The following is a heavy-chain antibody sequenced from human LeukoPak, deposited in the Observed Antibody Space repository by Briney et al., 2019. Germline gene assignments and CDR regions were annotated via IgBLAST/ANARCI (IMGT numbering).Heavy chain of an antibody. D-gene: IGHD6-19*01. CDR2: INHSGST. Sequence: SETLSLTCAVYGGSFSGYYWSWIRQPPGKGLEWIGEINHSGSTNYNPSLKSRVTISVDTPKNQFSLKLKSVTAADTALYYCASCGSGWGNFDYWGQGTLVTVSS. CDR1: GGSFSGYY. V-gene: IGHV4-34*01. J-gene: IGHJ4*02. CDR3: ASCGSGWGNFDY.